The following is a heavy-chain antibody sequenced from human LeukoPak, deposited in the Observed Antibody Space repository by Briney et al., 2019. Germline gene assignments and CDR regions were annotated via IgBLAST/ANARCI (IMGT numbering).Heavy chain of an antibody. CDR1: GGSISRGSYY. J-gene: IGHJ5*02. V-gene: IGHV4-61*02. CDR3: ARTASHFVRGVIRWFDP. Sequence: RASETLSLTCTVSGGSISRGSYYWSWIRQPAGKGLEWIGRIYTSGSTNYNPSLKSRVTISVDTSKNQFSLKLSSVTAADTAVYYCARTASHFVRGVIRWFDPWGQGTLVTVSS. CDR2: IYTSGST. D-gene: IGHD3-10*01.